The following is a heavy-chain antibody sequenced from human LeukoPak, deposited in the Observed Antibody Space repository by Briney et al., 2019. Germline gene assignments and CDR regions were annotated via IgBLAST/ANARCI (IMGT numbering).Heavy chain of an antibody. V-gene: IGHV1-2*02. CDR2: INPNGGAT. CDR1: GYTFTGYY. Sequence: GASVQVSCKASGYTFTGYYMHWVRQAPGQGLEWMGWINPNGGATIYEEKFQGRVTMTRDTSISTAYMELSGLRSDDTAMYYCARSDGYFYLDYWGQGTLVTVSS. CDR3: ARSDGYFYLDY. J-gene: IGHJ4*02. D-gene: IGHD5-18*01.